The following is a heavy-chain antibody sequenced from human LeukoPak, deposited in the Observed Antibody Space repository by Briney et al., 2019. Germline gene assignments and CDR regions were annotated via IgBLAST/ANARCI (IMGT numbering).Heavy chain of an antibody. CDR2: ISTYNDNT. CDR1: GYSFTDFY. CDR3: ARIQSRIIAARPGNPAFDY. J-gene: IGHJ4*02. Sequence: ASVKVSCKASGYSFTDFYIHWVRQAPGQGLEWMGWISTYNDNTHYAQKLQGRVTMTTDTSTSTVYMELKSLRSDDTAVYYCARIQSRIIAARPGNPAFDYWGRGTLVTVSS. D-gene: IGHD6-6*01. V-gene: IGHV1-18*04.